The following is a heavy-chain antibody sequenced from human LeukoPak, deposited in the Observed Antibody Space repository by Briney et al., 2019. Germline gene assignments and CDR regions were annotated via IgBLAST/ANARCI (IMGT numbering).Heavy chain of an antibody. D-gene: IGHD6-19*01. CDR1: GFTFSSYA. V-gene: IGHV3-21*01. Sequence: PGGSLRLSCAASGFTFSSYAMNWVRQAPGKGLEWVSSISSSSYIYYADSVKGRFTISRDNAKNSLYLQMNSLRAEDTAVYYCARGVTLGLVYYYYYGMDVWGKGTTVTVSS. CDR3: ARGVTLGLVYYYYYGMDV. J-gene: IGHJ6*04. CDR2: ISSSSYI.